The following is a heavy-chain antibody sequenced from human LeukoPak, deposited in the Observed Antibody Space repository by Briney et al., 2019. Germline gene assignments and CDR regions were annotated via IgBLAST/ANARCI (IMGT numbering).Heavy chain of an antibody. V-gene: IGHV3-21*01. CDR3: ARESSGYFY. J-gene: IGHJ4*02. CDR2: ISSSSSFR. CDR1: GFTFSSYS. Sequence: PGGSLRLSCAASGFTFSSYSMNWVRQAPGKGLEWVSSISSSSSFRYYADSVKGRFTISRDNAKNSLYLQMNSLRAEDTAVHYCARESSGYFYWGQGTLVTVSS. D-gene: IGHD3-22*01.